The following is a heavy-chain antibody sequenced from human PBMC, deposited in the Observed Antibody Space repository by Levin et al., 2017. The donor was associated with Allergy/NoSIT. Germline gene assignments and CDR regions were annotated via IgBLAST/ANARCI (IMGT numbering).Heavy chain of an antibody. D-gene: IGHD3-3*01. J-gene: IGHJ4*02. CDR3: ARQLGNFWSGYNYFDY. CDR2: ISSSGSTI. V-gene: IGHV3-48*03. CDR1: GFTFSSYE. Sequence: GGSLRLSCAASGFTFSSYEMNWVRQAPGKGLEWVSYISSSGSTIYYADSVKGRFTISRDNAKNSLYLQMNSLRAEDTAVYYCARQLGNFWSGYNYFDYWGQGTLVTLSS.